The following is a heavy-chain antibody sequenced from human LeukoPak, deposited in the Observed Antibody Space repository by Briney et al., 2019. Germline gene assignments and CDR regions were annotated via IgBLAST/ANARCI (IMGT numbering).Heavy chain of an antibody. CDR3: ARDQAEAYNSYYYFYMDV. Sequence: SETLSLTCTVSGYSISSGYYWGWIRQPPGKGLEWIGYIYYSGSTNYNPSLKSRVTISVDTSKNQFSLKLSSVTAADTAVYYCARDQAEAYNSYYYFYMDVWGKGTTVTVSS. CDR2: IYYSGST. D-gene: IGHD1-14*01. V-gene: IGHV4-61*01. J-gene: IGHJ6*03. CDR1: GYSISSGYY.